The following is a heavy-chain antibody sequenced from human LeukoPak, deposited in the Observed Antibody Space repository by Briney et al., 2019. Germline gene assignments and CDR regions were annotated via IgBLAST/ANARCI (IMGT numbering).Heavy chain of an antibody. Sequence: GGSLRLSCAASGFTFSSYSMNWVRQAPGKGLEWVSSISSSSSYIYYADSVKGRFTISRDNAKNSLYLQMNSLRAEDTAVYYCARDLGSGSYLSFDYWGQGTLVTVST. CDR1: GFTFSSYS. J-gene: IGHJ4*02. D-gene: IGHD3-10*01. V-gene: IGHV3-21*01. CDR2: ISSSSSYI. CDR3: ARDLGSGSYLSFDY.